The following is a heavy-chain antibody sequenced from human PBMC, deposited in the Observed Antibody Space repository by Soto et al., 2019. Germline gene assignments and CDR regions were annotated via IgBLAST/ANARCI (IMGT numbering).Heavy chain of an antibody. D-gene: IGHD2-21*02. J-gene: IGHJ3*02. CDR1: GGSVSSGSYY. Sequence: QVQLQESGPGLVKPSETLSLTCTVSGGSVSSGSYYWTWIRQPPGKGLEWIGYIYYSGSTSYSPSLTRRVTTSADRSKNHFSLKLSSVTAADTAVYYCARSDAACDIWGQGTMVTVSS. CDR3: ARSDAACDI. V-gene: IGHV4-61*03. CDR2: IYYSGST.